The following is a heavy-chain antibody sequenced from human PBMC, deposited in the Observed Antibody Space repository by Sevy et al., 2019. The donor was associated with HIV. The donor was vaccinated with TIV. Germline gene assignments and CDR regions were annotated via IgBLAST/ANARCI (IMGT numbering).Heavy chain of an antibody. CDR3: AKESGSYYDFWSGHDAFDI. CDR2: ISYDGSSK. CDR1: GFNFSSYG. V-gene: IGHV3-30*18. J-gene: IGHJ3*02. D-gene: IGHD3-3*01. Sequence: GGSLRLSCAASGFNFSSYGMHWVRQAPGKGLEWVAVISYDGSSKYYAKSVKGRFNISSDNSKNTLYLQISSLRAEYTAVYYCAKESGSYYDFWSGHDAFDIWGQGTMVTVSS.